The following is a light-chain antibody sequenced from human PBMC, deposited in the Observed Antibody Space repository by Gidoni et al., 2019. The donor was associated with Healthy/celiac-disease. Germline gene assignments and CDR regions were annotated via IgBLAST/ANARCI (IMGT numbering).Light chain of an antibody. Sequence: DIKMTQSPPSLSASAGDRVTIPCRASHSISSYLNWYQQKPGKAPKLLIYAASSLQSGVPSRFSGSGSGTDFTLTISSLQPEDFATYYCQQSYSTPFTFGPGTKVDIK. CDR3: QQSYSTPFT. CDR1: HSISSY. J-gene: IGKJ3*01. V-gene: IGKV1-39*01. CDR2: AAS.